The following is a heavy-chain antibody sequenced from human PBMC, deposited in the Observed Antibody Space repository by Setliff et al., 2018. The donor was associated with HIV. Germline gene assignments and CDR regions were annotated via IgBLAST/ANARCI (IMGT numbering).Heavy chain of an antibody. CDR3: ASHDYYDSSVYYYRFDY. CDR2: IDPSDSYT. J-gene: IGHJ4*02. CDR1: GYSFTSYW. Sequence: PGESLKISCKGSGYSFTSYWISWVRQMPGKGLEWMGRIDPSDSYTNYSPSFQGHVTIPADKSISTAYLQWSSLKASDTAMYYCASHDYYDSSVYYYRFDYWGQGTLVTVSS. V-gene: IGHV5-10-1*01. D-gene: IGHD3-22*01.